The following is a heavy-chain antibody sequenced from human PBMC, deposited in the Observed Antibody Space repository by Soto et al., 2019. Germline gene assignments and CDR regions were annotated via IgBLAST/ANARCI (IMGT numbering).Heavy chain of an antibody. CDR1: GGSISSSSYY. D-gene: IGHD3-22*01. V-gene: IGHV4-39*07. CDR2: IYYSGST. Sequence: PSETLSLTCTVSGGSISSSSYYWGWIRQPPGKGLEWIGSIYYSGSTYYNPSLKSRVTISVDTSKNQFSLKLSSVTAADTAVYYFARAGSGNRGVQYYDSSGYTYWGQGTLVTVSS. J-gene: IGHJ4*02. CDR3: ARAGSGNRGVQYYDSSGYTY.